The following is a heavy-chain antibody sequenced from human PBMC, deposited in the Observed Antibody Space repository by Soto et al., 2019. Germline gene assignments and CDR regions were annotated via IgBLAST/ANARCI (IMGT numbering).Heavy chain of an antibody. CDR2: ISFDGNII. J-gene: IGHJ4*02. D-gene: IGHD3-9*01. CDR3: ARNFDTITSYFDY. Sequence: GGSLRLSCAASEFSFSSYAMHWIRQAPGKGLEWVAVISFDGNIIHYADSVKGRFIISRDNSKNTLYLQMHSLSGEDTAVYYCARNFDTITSYFDYWGQGTLVTVSS. CDR1: EFSFSSYA. V-gene: IGHV3-30-3*01.